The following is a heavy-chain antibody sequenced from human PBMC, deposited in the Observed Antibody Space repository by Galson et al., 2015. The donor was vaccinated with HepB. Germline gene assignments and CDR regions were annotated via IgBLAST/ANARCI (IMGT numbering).Heavy chain of an antibody. CDR3: AGVYVGSGSSSAYWYFAL. D-gene: IGHD3-10*01. CDR2: ISSTGTTM. CDR1: GLTFSRYT. V-gene: IGHV3-48*02. Sequence: SLRLSCAASGLTFSRYTMNWVRQAPGKGLESVSYISSTGTTMSYADSAQGRFTISRDNAQNSLYLQLNSLRDEDTAVYYGAGVYVGSGSSSAYWYFALWGRGALVTVSS. J-gene: IGHJ2*01.